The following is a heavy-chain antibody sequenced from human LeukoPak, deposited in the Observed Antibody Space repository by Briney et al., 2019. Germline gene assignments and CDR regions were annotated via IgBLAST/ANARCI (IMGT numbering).Heavy chain of an antibody. CDR3: ARDFDRYYMDV. V-gene: IGHV3-30*02. J-gene: IGHJ6*03. CDR2: IRNDGSNI. Sequence: PGGSLRLSCAASGFTFSNYGMHWVRQAPGKGLECVAFIRNDGSNIYYADSVKGRFTISRDNAKNTLYLQMNSLRAEDTAVYYCARDFDRYYMDVWGKGTTVTVSS. CDR1: GFTFSNYG.